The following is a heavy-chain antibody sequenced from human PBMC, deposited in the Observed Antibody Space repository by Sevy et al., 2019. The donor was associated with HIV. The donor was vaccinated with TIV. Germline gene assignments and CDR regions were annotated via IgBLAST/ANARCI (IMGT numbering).Heavy chain of an antibody. J-gene: IGHJ5*02. V-gene: IGHV4-59*01. CDR3: ARDPRDGYTFDL. CDR2: IYYSGST. Sequence: SETLSLTCTVSGGSISSYYWNWIRQPPGKGLEWIGSIYYSGSTDSKPSLKSRVTISIDTSKNQFSLKLSSVTAADTAVYYCARDPRDGYTFDLWGQGTLVTVSS. D-gene: IGHD5-12*01. CDR1: GGSISSYY.